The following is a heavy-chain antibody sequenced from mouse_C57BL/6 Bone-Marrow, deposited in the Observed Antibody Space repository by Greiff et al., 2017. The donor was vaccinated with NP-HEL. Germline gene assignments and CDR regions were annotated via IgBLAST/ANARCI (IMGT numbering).Heavy chain of an antibody. D-gene: IGHD2-2*01. CDR3: VRAGLYYYAMDY. CDR1: GFSFNTYA. Sequence: GGGLVQPKGSLKLSCAVSGFSFNTYAMNWVRQAPGKGLEWVARIRSKSNNYATYYADSVKDRFTISRDDSESMLYLQMNNLKTEDTAMYYCVRAGLYYYAMDYWGQGTSVTVSS. CDR2: IRSKSNNYAT. J-gene: IGHJ4*01. V-gene: IGHV10-1*01.